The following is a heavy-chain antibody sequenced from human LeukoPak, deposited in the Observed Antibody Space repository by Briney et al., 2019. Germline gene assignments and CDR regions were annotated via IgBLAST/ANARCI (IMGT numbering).Heavy chain of an antibody. CDR2: ISSRSDYI. CDR3: ARRNPYGSGSYDY. D-gene: IGHD3-10*01. CDR1: GFTFGSYS. Sequence: GGSLRLSCAASGFTFGSYSMNWVRQAPGKGLEWVSSISSRSDYIYYADSVKGRLTISRDNAKNSLYLQMNSLTAEDTAVYYCARRNPYGSGSYDYWGQGTLVTVSS. V-gene: IGHV3-21*01. J-gene: IGHJ4*02.